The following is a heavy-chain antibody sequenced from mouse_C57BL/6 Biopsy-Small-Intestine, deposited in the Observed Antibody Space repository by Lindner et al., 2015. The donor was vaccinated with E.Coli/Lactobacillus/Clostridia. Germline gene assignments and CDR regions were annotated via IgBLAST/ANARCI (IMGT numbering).Heavy chain of an antibody. CDR1: GYTFTSYT. CDR2: INPNSGYT. J-gene: IGHJ2*01. CDR3: ARSHYDTTYFFDY. D-gene: IGHD5-5*01. Sequence: VQLQESGAELARPGASVKMSCKASGYTFTSYTVHWVKQRPGQGLEWIGFINPNSGYTKYNQNLKDRATLTADTSSSTAYMQLSSLTSEDSAIYYCARSHYDTTYFFDYWGQGTTLTVSS. V-gene: IGHV1-4*01.